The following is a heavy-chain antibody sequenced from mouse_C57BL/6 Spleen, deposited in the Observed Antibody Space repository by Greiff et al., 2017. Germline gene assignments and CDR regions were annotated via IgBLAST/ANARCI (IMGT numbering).Heavy chain of an antibody. CDR3: AGRETAQASGYAMDY. CDR1: GFTFSDYG. D-gene: IGHD3-2*02. Sequence: EVMLVESGGGLVKPGGSLKLSCAASGFTFSDYGMHWVRQAPEKGLEWVAYISSGSSTIYYADTVKGRFTISRDNAKNTLFLQMTSLRSEDTAMYYCAGRETAQASGYAMDYWGQGTSVTVSS. J-gene: IGHJ4*01. V-gene: IGHV5-17*01. CDR2: ISSGSSTI.